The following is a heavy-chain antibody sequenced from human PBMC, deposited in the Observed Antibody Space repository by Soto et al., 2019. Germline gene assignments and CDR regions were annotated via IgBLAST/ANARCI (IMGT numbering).Heavy chain of an antibody. D-gene: IGHD3-3*01. V-gene: IGHV1-18*01. CDR2: ISAYNGNT. CDR3: ARDFPPYYDFWSGYYTHWYYYYGMDV. J-gene: IGHJ6*02. Sequence: AAVKPSCKASGYTFTSYGISWVRQAPGQGLEWMGWISAYNGNTNHAQKLQGRVTMTTDTSTSTAYMELRSLRSDDTAVYYCARDFPPYYDFWSGYYTHWYYYYGMDVWGQGTTVPVS. CDR1: GYTFTSYG.